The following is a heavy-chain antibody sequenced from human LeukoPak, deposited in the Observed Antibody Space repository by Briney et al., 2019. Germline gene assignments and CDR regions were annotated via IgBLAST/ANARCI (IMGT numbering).Heavy chain of an antibody. D-gene: IGHD6-6*01. CDR3: ARAEYSSSLVPDY. CDR2: INPNSGGT. J-gene: IGHJ4*02. V-gene: IGHV1-2*02. Sequence: ASVKVSCKASGYTFTGYYIHWVRQAPGQGLEWMGWINPNSGGTNYAQKFQGRVTMTRDTSISTAYMELSRLRSDDTAVYYCARAEYSSSLVPDYWGQGTLVTVSS. CDR1: GYTFTGYY.